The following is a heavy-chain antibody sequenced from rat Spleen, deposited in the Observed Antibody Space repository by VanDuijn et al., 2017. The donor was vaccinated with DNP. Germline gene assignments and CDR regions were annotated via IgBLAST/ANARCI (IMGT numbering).Heavy chain of an antibody. CDR1: GFTFSDYN. Sequence: EVQLVESGGGLVQPGRSMKLSCAASGFTFSDYNMAWVRQAPKKGLEWVACMSPTSRSSYYRDSVKGRFTISRDNAKNTQYLQMDSLRSEDTATYYCTTDPLNYGGPYWGQGVMVTVSS. V-gene: IGHV5-27*01. J-gene: IGHJ2*01. CDR3: TTDPLNYGGPY. D-gene: IGHD1-11*01. CDR2: MSPTSRSS.